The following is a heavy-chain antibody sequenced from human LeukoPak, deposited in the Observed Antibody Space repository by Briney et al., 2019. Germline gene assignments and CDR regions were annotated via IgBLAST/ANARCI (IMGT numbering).Heavy chain of an antibody. CDR2: ISGSGGST. J-gene: IGHJ4*02. D-gene: IGHD6-19*01. Sequence: GGSLRLSCAASGFIFSSYAMSWVRQAPGKGLEWVSVISGSGGSTYYADSVKGRFTISRDNSKNTLSLHMNSLRADDTALYYCAKDVYSSGSVVDYWGQGTLVTVSS. CDR1: GFIFSSYA. V-gene: IGHV3-23*01. CDR3: AKDVYSSGSVVDY.